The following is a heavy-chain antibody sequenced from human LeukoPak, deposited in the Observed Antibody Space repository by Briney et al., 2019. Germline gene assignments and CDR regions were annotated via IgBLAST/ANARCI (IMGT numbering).Heavy chain of an antibody. J-gene: IGHJ4*02. CDR2: ISGSDDGT. Sequence: GGSLRLSCAASGFTFSTYAMSWVRQIPGKGLEWVSAISGSDDGTYCADSVKGRFTISRDNSRNTLYLQMNTLRAEDTAVYFCAKSPVSSCRGSFCYPFDYWGQGNLVTVSS. D-gene: IGHD2-15*01. CDR1: GFTFSTYA. V-gene: IGHV3-23*01. CDR3: AKSPVSSCRGSFCYPFDY.